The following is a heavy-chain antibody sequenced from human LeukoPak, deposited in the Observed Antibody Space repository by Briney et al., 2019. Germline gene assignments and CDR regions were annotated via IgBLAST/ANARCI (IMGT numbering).Heavy chain of an antibody. J-gene: IGHJ4*02. D-gene: IGHD1-14*01. Sequence: GGFLRLSCAASGFTFSGFWMSWVRQAPGKGLEWLANIKQDGSEKNYVGSVKGRFTISRDNTKNSVYLQMNSLRGDDTAIYYCARGGTRRPSPFDYWGQGTPVTVSS. CDR2: IKQDGSEK. CDR3: ARGGTRRPSPFDY. V-gene: IGHV3-7*03. CDR1: GFTFSGFW.